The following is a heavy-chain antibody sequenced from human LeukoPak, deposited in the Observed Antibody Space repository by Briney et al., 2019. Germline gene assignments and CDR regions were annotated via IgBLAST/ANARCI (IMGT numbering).Heavy chain of an antibody. CDR3: ARLHPSSSYNWFDP. D-gene: IGHD6-13*01. CDR1: GGSFSGYY. J-gene: IGHJ5*02. V-gene: IGHV4-59*08. CDR2: IYYSGST. Sequence: SETLSLTCAVYGGSFSGYYWSWIRQPPGKGLEWIGYIYYSGSTNYNPSLKSRVTISVDTSKNQFSLKLSSVTAADTAVYYCARLHPSSSYNWFDPWGQGTLVTVSS.